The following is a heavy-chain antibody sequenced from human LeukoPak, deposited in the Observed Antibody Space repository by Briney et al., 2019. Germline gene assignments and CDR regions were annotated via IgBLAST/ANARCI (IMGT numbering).Heavy chain of an antibody. CDR2: ISGSGGST. Sequence: SGGSLRLSCAASGFTFSSYAMSWVRQAPGKGLEWVSAISGSGGSTYYADSVKGRFTISRDNSKNTLYLQMNSLRAEDTAVYYCARGRSIEGQLSEYWGQGTLVTVSS. CDR1: GFTFSSYA. J-gene: IGHJ4*02. D-gene: IGHD6-6*01. CDR3: ARGRSIEGQLSEY. V-gene: IGHV3-23*01.